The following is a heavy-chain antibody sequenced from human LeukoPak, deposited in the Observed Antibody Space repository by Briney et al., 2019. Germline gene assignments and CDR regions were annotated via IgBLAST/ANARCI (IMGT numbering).Heavy chain of an antibody. Sequence: QPGGSLRLSCAASGFTFSSYSMNWVRQAPGKGPEWVSYISSGSSTIYYADSVKGRFTISRDNSKNMLYLQMNSLRVEDTAVYYCAANFDFWGQGTLVTVSS. CDR1: GFTFSSYS. J-gene: IGHJ4*02. V-gene: IGHV3-48*01. CDR3: AANFDF. CDR2: ISSGSSTI.